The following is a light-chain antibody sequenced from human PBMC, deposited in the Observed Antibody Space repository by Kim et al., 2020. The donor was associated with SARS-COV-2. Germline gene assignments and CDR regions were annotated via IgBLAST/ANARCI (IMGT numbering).Light chain of an antibody. Sequence: QSALTQPASVSASPGQSITISCTGTSSDVGGYEFVSWYQQQPGKAPRLVIYEVRKRSAGVSNRFSGSKSGDTASLTISGLQGEDEADYYCSSYTISSTWVFGGGTQLTVL. CDR2: EVR. CDR1: SSDVGGYEF. V-gene: IGLV2-14*01. CDR3: SSYTISSTWV. J-gene: IGLJ3*02.